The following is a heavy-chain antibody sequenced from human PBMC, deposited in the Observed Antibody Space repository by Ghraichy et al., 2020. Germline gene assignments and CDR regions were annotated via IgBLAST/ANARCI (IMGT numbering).Heavy chain of an antibody. D-gene: IGHD2-21*01. J-gene: IGHJ4*02. CDR2: IKSKTDGGTT. CDR1: GFTFSNAW. V-gene: IGHV3-15*01. CDR3: TSRLPGY. Sequence: GGSLRLSCAASGFTFSNAWLSWVRQAPGNGLEWVGRIKSKTDGGTTEYAAPVKGRFTISRDDSENTLYLQMNSLRSEDTAMYYCTSRLPGYWGQGTLVTVSS.